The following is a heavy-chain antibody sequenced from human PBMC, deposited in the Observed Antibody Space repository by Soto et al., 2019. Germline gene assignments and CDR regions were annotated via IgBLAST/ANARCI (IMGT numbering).Heavy chain of an antibody. CDR3: ARRGRGSHHDY. J-gene: IGHJ4*02. Sequence: GGSLRLSCAGSGFTFSSYAMSWVRQAPGKGLEWVSVISGSGGSTYYADSVKGRFTISRDNSKNTLYLQMNSLRAEDTAVYYCARRGRGSHHDYWGQGTLVTVSS. D-gene: IGHD1-26*01. CDR2: ISGSGGST. CDR1: GFTFSSYA. V-gene: IGHV3-23*01.